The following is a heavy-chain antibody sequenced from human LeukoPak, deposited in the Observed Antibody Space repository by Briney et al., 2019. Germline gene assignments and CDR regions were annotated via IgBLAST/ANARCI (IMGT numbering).Heavy chain of an antibody. J-gene: IGHJ4*02. CDR1: GGTFNNYA. D-gene: IGHD3-22*01. V-gene: IGHV1-69*13. CDR2: IIPVFVTA. CDR3: ARDRVNYYDGSGTFDV. Sequence: APVKVSCKSSGGTFNNYAINWVRQAPGQGLEWMGGIIPVFVTATYAQKFQGRVTITADESSSTVNMELRSLTYEDTATYFCARDRVNYYDGSGTFDVWGQGTLVSISS.